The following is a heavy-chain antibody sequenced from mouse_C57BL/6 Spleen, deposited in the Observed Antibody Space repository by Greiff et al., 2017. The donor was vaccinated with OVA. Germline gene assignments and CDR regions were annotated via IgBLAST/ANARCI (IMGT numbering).Heavy chain of an antibody. D-gene: IGHD2-1*01. V-gene: IGHV5-15*01. Sequence: ASCVFFFPPCFSLPLSFPSSFFPFLSSFLSFFLQSPLKFPYFLSFIINFAYSIYYADTVTGRFTISRENAKNTLYLEMSSLRSEDTAMYYCAREWGNYVGAMDYWGQGTSVTVSS. CDR1: FFPFLSSF. J-gene: IGHJ4*01. CDR3: AREWGNYVGAMDY. CDR2: IINFAYSI.